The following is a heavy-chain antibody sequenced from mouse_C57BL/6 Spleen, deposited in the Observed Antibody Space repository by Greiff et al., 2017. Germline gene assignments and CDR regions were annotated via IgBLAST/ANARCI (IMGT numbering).Heavy chain of an antibody. CDR1: GYTFTSYW. CDR3: ARRTGTAWFAH. V-gene: IGHV1-52*01. J-gene: IGHJ3*01. Sequence: VQLQQPGAELVRPGSSVKLSCKASGYTFTSYWMHWVKQRPIQGLEWIGNIDPSDSETHYNQKFKDKATLTVDKSSSTAYMQLSSLTSEDSAVYYCARRTGTAWFAHWGQGTLVTVSA. CDR2: IDPSDSET. D-gene: IGHD4-1*01.